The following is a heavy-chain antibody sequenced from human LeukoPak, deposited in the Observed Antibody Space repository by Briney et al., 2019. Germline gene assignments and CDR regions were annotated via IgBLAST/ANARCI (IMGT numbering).Heavy chain of an antibody. D-gene: IGHD3-22*01. CDR2: IYYSGST. J-gene: IGHJ3*02. CDR3: ARAGGISMIRELKVLNAFDI. CDR1: GGSISSSSYY. Sequence: SETLSLTCTVSGGSISSSSYYWGWIRQPPGKGLEWIGSIYYSGSTYYNPSLKSRVTISVDTSKNQFSLKLSSVTAADTAVYYCARAGGISMIRELKVLNAFDIWGQGTMVTVSS. V-gene: IGHV4-39*01.